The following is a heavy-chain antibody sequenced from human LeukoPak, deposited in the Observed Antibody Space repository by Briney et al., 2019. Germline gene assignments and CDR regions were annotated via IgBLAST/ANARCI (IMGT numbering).Heavy chain of an antibody. J-gene: IGHJ5*02. D-gene: IGHD1-26*01. Sequence: SETLSLTCAVYGESFSGYYWSWIRQPPGKGLEWIGEINHSGSTNYSPSLKSRVTISVDTSKNQFSLKLSSVTAADTAVYYCARGGHVGWFDPWGQGTLVTVSS. CDR2: INHSGST. CDR3: ARGGHVGWFDP. V-gene: IGHV4-34*01. CDR1: GESFSGYY.